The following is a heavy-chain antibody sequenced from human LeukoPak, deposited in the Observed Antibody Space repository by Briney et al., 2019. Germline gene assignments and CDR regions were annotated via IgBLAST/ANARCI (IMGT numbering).Heavy chain of an antibody. CDR3: ARGRAPSYYDSSGYYNHPYYFDY. D-gene: IGHD3-22*01. CDR1: GYTFTGYY. V-gene: IGHV1-2*02. J-gene: IGHJ4*02. CDR2: INPNSGGT. Sequence: GASVKVSCMASGYTFTGYYMHWVRQAPGQGLEWMGWINPNSGGTNYAQKFQGRVTITADKSTSTAYMELSSLRSEDTAVYYCARGRAPSYYDSSGYYNHPYYFDYWGQGTLVTVSS.